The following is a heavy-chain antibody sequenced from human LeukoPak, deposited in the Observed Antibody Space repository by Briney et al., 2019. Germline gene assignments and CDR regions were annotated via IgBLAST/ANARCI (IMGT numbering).Heavy chain of an antibody. CDR2: INTDGSDT. Sequence: PGGSLRLSCAASGFTFNIYWMDCVRQAPGKGLIWVSRINTDGSDTTYADSVKGRFTISRDNAKNTLYLQMNSLRAEDTAVYYCARGCSGGSCYDNWGQGTLVTVSS. V-gene: IGHV3-74*01. J-gene: IGHJ4*02. CDR3: ARGCSGGSCYDN. CDR1: GFTFNIYW. D-gene: IGHD2-15*01.